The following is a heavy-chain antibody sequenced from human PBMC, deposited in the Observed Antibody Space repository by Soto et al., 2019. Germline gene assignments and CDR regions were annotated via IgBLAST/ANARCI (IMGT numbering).Heavy chain of an antibody. CDR3: AKGKGGPGGMDV. CDR2: ISYDGSNK. CDR1: GFTFSSYG. J-gene: IGHJ6*02. V-gene: IGHV3-30*18. Sequence: QVQLVESGGGVVQPGRSLRLSCAASGFTFSSYGMHWVRQAPGKGLEWVAVISYDGSNKYYADSVKGRFTISRDNSKNTLYLQMHSLRAEDTAVYYCAKGKGGPGGMDVWGQGTTVTVSS. D-gene: IGHD3-16*01.